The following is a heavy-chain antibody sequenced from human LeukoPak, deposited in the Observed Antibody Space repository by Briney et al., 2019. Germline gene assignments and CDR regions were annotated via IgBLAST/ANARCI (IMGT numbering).Heavy chain of an antibody. V-gene: IGHV4-34*01. CDR3: ARSVHISAPFDV. Sequence: PSETLSLTCAVYGGSFSGCYWSWIRQPPGKGLEWIGEINHSGSTNYNPSLKSRVTISVDTSKNQFSLKLNSVTAADTAVYYCARSVHISAPFDVWGQGTLVTVSS. J-gene: IGHJ4*02. CDR1: GGSFSGCY. CDR2: INHSGST. D-gene: IGHD2-21*01.